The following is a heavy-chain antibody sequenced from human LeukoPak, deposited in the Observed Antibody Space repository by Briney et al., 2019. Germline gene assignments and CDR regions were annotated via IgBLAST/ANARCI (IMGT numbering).Heavy chain of an antibody. CDR3: ASPRPYGSGSNIFDY. CDR1: GFTFSSYE. V-gene: IGHV3-48*03. D-gene: IGHD3-10*01. J-gene: IGHJ4*02. Sequence: PGGSLRLSCAASGFTFSSYEMNWVRQAPGKALEWVSYISSSGSTIYYADSVKGRFTISRDNAKNSLYLQMNSLRAEDTAVYYCASPRPYGSGSNIFDYWGQGTLATVSS. CDR2: ISSSGSTI.